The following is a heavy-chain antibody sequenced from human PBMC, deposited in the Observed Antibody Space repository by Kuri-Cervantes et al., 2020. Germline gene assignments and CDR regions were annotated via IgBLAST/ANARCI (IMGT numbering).Heavy chain of an antibody. CDR2: ISSSSSTI. J-gene: IGHJ4*02. V-gene: IGHV3-48*02. D-gene: IGHD3-22*01. Sequence: GESLKISCAASGFTFSSYSMNWVRQAPGKGLEGVSYISSSSSTIYYADSVKGRFTISRDNAKNSLYLQMNSLRDEDTAVYYCARDFDDSSGYYETYFDYWGQGTLVTVSS. CDR3: ARDFDDSSGYYETYFDY. CDR1: GFTFSSYS.